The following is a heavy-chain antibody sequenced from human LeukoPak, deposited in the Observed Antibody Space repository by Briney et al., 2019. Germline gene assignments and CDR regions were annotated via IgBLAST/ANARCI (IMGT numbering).Heavy chain of an antibody. CDR3: ARDNPRYYYDSSGGDY. Sequence: GGSLRFSCATSGFTFSRNSMNWVRQAPGKGLEWVANIKQDGSEKYYVDSVKGRFTISRDNAKNSLYLQMNSLRAEDTAVYYCARDNPRYYYDSSGGDYWGQGTLVTVSS. J-gene: IGHJ4*02. V-gene: IGHV3-7*01. CDR2: IKQDGSEK. CDR1: GFTFSRNS. D-gene: IGHD3-22*01.